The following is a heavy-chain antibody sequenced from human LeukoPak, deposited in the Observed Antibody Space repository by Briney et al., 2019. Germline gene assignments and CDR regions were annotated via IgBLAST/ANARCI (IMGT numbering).Heavy chain of an antibody. J-gene: IGHJ6*03. CDR2: IKQDGSEK. CDR1: GFSFNTYW. D-gene: IGHD3-10*01. CDR3: AKGAHGDYYYYMDV. V-gene: IGHV3-7*01. Sequence: GSLRLSCVASGFSFNTYWMSWVRQAPGKGLEWVANIKQDGSEKYYVDSVKGRFTISRDNAKNSVYLQMNRLRAEDTAVYYCAKGAHGDYYYYMDVWGKGTTVTVSS.